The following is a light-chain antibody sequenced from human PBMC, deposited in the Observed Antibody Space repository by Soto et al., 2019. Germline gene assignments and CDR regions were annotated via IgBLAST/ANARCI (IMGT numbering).Light chain of an antibody. CDR1: QNFGRN. Sequence: VMTQSPDTLSVSPGERATVSCRASQNFGRNLAWYQQKPGQPPMLLIFGASTRATGVPARFSGSGSGIEFALTISSLQSEDFAIYYCQQYDIWPPTTFGQGTKVEIK. V-gene: IGKV3-15*01. CDR2: GAS. CDR3: QQYDIWPPTT. J-gene: IGKJ1*01.